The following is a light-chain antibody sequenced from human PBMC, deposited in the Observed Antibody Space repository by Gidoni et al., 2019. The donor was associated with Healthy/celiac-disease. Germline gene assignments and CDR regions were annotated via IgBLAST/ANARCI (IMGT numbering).Light chain of an antibody. CDR2: DVS. V-gene: IGLV2-14*03. CDR3: SSYTSSSTVV. J-gene: IGLJ2*01. Sequence: QSALTQPASVSGSPGQSITISCTGTSSAVGGYNYVSWYQQHPGKAPKLMIYDVSNRPSGVSNRFSGSKSGKTASLTISGLQAEDEADYYCSSYTSSSTVVFGGGTKLTVL. CDR1: SSAVGGYNY.